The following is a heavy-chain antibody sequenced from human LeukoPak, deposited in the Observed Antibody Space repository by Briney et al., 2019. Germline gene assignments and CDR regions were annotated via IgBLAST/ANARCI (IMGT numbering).Heavy chain of an antibody. CDR3: ASHVATMVRGVNYYYYYMDV. CDR1: GGSISSSSYY. V-gene: IGHV4-39*01. D-gene: IGHD3-10*01. J-gene: IGHJ6*03. CDR2: IYYSGST. Sequence: PSETLSLTCTVSGGSISSSSYYWGWIRRPPGKGLEWIGSIYYSGSTYYNPSLKSRVPISVDTPKHQFSLKLSSVTAADTAVYYCASHVATMVRGVNYYYYYMDVWGKGTTATVSS.